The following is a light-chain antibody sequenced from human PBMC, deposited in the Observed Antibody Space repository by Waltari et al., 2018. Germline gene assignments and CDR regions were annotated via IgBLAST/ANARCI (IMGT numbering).Light chain of an antibody. V-gene: IGLV3-19*01. Sequence: SSELPQDPAVSVALGQTVRITCKGDSLRRFYASWYQQRPGQAPILVLYGQNNRPSGIPDRFSGSTSGNTASLTITRAQAEDEGDYFCHSRDTTSTRLFGGGTRVTV. CDR2: GQN. J-gene: IGLJ2*01. CDR1: SLRRFY. CDR3: HSRDTTSTRL.